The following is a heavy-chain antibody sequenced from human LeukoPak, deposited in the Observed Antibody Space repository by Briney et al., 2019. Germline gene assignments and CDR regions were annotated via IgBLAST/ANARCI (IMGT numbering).Heavy chain of an antibody. CDR3: ARDTYYYDSSGYYRYYFDY. Sequence: PSETLSLTCTVSGGSISSSSYYWGWIRQPPGKGLEWIGSIYYSGSTYYNPSLKSRVTMSVDTSKNQFSLKLSSVTAADTAVYYCARDTYYYDSSGYYRYYFDYWGQGTLVTASS. J-gene: IGHJ4*02. V-gene: IGHV4-39*07. CDR2: IYYSGST. D-gene: IGHD3-22*01. CDR1: GGSISSSSYY.